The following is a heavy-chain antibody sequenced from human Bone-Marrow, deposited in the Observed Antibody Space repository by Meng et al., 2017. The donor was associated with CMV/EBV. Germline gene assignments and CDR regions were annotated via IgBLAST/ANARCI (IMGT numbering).Heavy chain of an antibody. CDR1: GFTFSNAW. Sequence: LSLTCAASGFTFSNAWMSWVRQAPGKGLEWVGRIKSKTDGGTTDYAAPVKGRFTISRDDSKNTLYLQMNSLKTEDTAVYYCTTDKESGIVVVPAQADYWGQGNLVTVSS. CDR2: IKSKTDGGTT. CDR3: TTDKESGIVVVPAQADY. J-gene: IGHJ4*02. D-gene: IGHD2-2*01. V-gene: IGHV3-15*01.